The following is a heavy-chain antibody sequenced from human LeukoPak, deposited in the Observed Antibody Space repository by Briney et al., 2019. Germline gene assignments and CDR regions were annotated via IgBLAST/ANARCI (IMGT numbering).Heavy chain of an antibody. Sequence: GGSLRLSCAASGFSFSSYTMNWVRQAPGKGLEWVSIISSSSSYMYYADSVKGRFTISRDNAKNALYLQMNSLRVEDTAVYYCARDGRCGGDCYASWGQGTLVTVS. J-gene: IGHJ4*02. D-gene: IGHD2-21*02. CDR2: ISSSSSYM. CDR3: ARDGRCGGDCYAS. V-gene: IGHV3-21*01. CDR1: GFSFSSYT.